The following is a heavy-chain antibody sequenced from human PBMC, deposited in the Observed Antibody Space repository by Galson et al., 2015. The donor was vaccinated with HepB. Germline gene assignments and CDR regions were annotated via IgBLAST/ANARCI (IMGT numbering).Heavy chain of an antibody. Sequence: SLRLSCAASGFTVSSNYMSWVRQAPGKGLEWVSVIYSGGSTYYADSVKGRFTISRDNSKNTLYLQMNSLRAEDTAVYYCAADWRSPDAMRYWGQGTLVTVSS. CDR3: AADWRSPDAMRY. J-gene: IGHJ4*02. CDR2: IYSGGST. D-gene: IGHD3/OR15-3a*01. CDR1: GFTVSSNY. V-gene: IGHV3-66*02.